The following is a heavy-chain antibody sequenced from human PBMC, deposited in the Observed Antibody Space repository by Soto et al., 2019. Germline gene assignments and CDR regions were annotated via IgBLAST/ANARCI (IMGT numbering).Heavy chain of an antibody. D-gene: IGHD3-3*01. CDR1: GLTLSSYW. V-gene: IGHV3-74*01. CDR3: ARFPGGFWSGSRMLGHI. CDR2: ISSDGSST. J-gene: IGHJ3*02. Sequence: GGSLRLSCAASGLTLSSYWMHWVRQAPGKGLVWVSRISSDGSSTAYAASVKGRFTISRDNAKNTLYLQMNSLRAEDTAVYYCARFPGGFWSGSRMLGHIWGQGTMVTVSS.